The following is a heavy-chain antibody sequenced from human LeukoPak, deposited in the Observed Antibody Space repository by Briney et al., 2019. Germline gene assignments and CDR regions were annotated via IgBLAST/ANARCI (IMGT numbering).Heavy chain of an antibody. D-gene: IGHD6-13*01. CDR3: AAAGPSDYHYYMDV. Sequence: ASVKVSCKASGYTFTDYYMHWVRQAPGQGLEWMGWINPHSGDTNSAQKFQGRVTMTRDTSISTAYMELSRLSSDDTAVYYCAAAGPSDYHYYMDVWGKGTTVTISS. V-gene: IGHV1-2*02. CDR2: INPHSGDT. CDR1: GYTFTDYY. J-gene: IGHJ6*03.